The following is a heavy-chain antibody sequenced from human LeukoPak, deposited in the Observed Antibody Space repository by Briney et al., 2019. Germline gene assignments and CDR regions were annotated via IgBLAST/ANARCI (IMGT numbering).Heavy chain of an antibody. CDR1: GYTFTGYY. V-gene: IGHV1-2*04. J-gene: IGHJ4*02. Sequence: GASVKVSCTASGYTFTGYYMHWVRQAPGHGVEWMGWINPNSGGTNYAQKFQGWVTMTRDTSISTAYMELSRLRSDDTAVYYCARDERGSGSYNFDYWGQGTLVTVSS. CDR2: INPNSGGT. D-gene: IGHD3-10*01. CDR3: ARDERGSGSYNFDY.